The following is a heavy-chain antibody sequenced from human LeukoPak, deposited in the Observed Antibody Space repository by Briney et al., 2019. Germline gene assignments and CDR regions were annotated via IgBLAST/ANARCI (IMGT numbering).Heavy chain of an antibody. V-gene: IGHV3-30*04. CDR3: ARDPSSSWYDYYYMDV. Sequence: GRSLRLSCAASGFTFSSYAMHWVRQARGKGLGWVAVISYDGSNKYYADSVKGRFTISRDSSKNTLYLQMNSLRAEDTAVYYCARDPSSSWYDYYYMDVWGKGTTVTVSS. CDR1: GFTFSSYA. J-gene: IGHJ6*03. D-gene: IGHD6-13*01. CDR2: ISYDGSNK.